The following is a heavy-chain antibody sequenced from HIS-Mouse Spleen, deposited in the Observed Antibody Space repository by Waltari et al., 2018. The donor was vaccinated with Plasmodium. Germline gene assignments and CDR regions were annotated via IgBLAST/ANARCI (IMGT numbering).Heavy chain of an antibody. V-gene: IGHV4-39*07. J-gene: IGHJ3*02. Sequence: QLQLQESGPGLVKPSETLSLTCTVSGGSISSSSYYWGWIRQPPGKGLEWIWSIYYSGSTYSNPSIKSRVTISVDTSKNQFSLKLSSVTAADTAVYYCARGRENYYDSSGYAFDIWGQGTMVTVSS. CDR1: GGSISSSSYY. CDR2: IYYSGST. D-gene: IGHD3-22*01. CDR3: ARGRENYYDSSGYAFDI.